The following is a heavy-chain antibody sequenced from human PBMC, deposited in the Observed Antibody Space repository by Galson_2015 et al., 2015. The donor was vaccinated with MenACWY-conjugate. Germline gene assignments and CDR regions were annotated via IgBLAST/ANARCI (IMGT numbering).Heavy chain of an antibody. J-gene: IGHJ4*02. Sequence: SLRLSCAASGFTLGTYRMSWVRQAPGKGLEWVANIKQGGSEKYYVDSVKGRFAISRDNAKSSLYLQMNSLRAEDTAVYYCARIAAAVTEHYFDYWSQGTLVTVSS. CDR1: GFTLGTYR. D-gene: IGHD6-13*01. CDR3: ARIAAAVTEHYFDY. V-gene: IGHV3-7*01. CDR2: IKQGGSEK.